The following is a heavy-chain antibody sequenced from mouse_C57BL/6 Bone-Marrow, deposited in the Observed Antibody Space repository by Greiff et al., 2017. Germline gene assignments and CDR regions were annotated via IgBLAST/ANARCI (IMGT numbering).Heavy chain of an antibody. D-gene: IGHD2-3*01. CDR1: GFNIQDDY. Sequence: VQLQQSGAELVRPGASVKLSCTASGFNIQDDYIHWVKQRPEQGLEWIGWIDPEIGDTEYASKFQGKATITSATSSNTAYLQLSSLTSEDTAVYYCSSFDGNYFDFWGQGTPLTVAS. V-gene: IGHV14-4*01. CDR2: IDPEIGDT. J-gene: IGHJ2*01. CDR3: SSFDGNYFDF.